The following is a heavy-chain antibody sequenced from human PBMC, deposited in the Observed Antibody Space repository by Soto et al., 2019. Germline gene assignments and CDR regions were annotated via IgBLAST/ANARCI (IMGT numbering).Heavy chain of an antibody. CDR2: ISGSGGST. Sequence: GGSLRLSCAASGFTFSSYAMSWVRQAPGKGLEWVSAISGSGGSTYYADSVKGRLTISRDNSKNTLYLQMNSLRAEDTAVYYCAKDQGTMIVVRYGMDVWGQGTTVTVSS. D-gene: IGHD3-22*01. CDR1: GFTFSSYA. V-gene: IGHV3-23*01. CDR3: AKDQGTMIVVRYGMDV. J-gene: IGHJ6*02.